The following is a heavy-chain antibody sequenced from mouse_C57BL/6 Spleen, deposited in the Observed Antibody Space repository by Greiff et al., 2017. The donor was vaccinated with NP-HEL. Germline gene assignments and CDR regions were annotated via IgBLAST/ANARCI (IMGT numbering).Heavy chain of an antibody. CDR2: ISSGSSTI. Sequence: EVKVEESGGGLVKPGGSLKLSCAASGFTFSDYGMHWVRQAPEKGLEWVAYISSGSSTIYYADTVKGRFTISRDNAKNTLFLQMTSLRSEDTAMFYGERRNYRYYTDNWGQGTTRTVSP. CDR1: GFTFSDYG. V-gene: IGHV5-17*01. J-gene: IGHJ2*01. D-gene: IGHD2-14*01. CDR3: ERRNYRYYTDN.